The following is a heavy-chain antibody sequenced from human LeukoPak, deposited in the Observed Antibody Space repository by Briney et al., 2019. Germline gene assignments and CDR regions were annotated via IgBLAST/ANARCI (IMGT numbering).Heavy chain of an antibody. D-gene: IGHD6-19*01. CDR3: ARRSLLNSSSGRGAFDY. J-gene: IGHJ4*02. CDR2: INHSGST. Sequence: SETLSLTCAVYGGSFSGYYWSWTRQPPGKGLEWIGEINHSGSTNYNPSLKSRVTISVDTSKNQFSLKLSSVTAADTAVYYCARRSLLNSSSGRGAFDYWGQGTLVTVSS. CDR1: GGSFSGYY. V-gene: IGHV4-34*01.